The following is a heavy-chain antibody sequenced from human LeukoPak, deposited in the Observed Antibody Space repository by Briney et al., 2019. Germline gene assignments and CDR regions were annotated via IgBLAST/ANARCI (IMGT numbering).Heavy chain of an antibody. CDR1: GGSISSSSYY. V-gene: IGHV4-39*07. J-gene: IGHJ4*02. CDR3: AREDFRYQLLLNH. Sequence: SETLSLTCTVSGGSISSSSYYWGWIRQPPGKGLEWIGSIYYSGSTCYNPSLKSRVTISVDTSKNQFSLKLSSVTAADTAVYHCAREDFRYQLLLNHWGQGTLVTVSS. D-gene: IGHD2-2*01. CDR2: IYYSGST.